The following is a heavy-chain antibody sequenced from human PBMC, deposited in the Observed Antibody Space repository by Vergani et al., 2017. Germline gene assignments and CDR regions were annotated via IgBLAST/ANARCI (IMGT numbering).Heavy chain of an antibody. CDR3: ARARVPGHYDYYYMDV. V-gene: IGHV3-53*01. J-gene: IGHJ6*03. CDR2: IYSGGST. D-gene: IGHD2-8*02. CDR1: GFTVSSNY. Sequence: EVQLVESGGGLIQPGGSLRLSCAASGFTVSSNYMSWVRQAPGKGLEWVSVIYSGGSTYYADSVKGRFTISRDNSKNTLYLQMNSLRAEDTAVYYCARARVPGHYDYYYMDVWGKGTTVTVSS.